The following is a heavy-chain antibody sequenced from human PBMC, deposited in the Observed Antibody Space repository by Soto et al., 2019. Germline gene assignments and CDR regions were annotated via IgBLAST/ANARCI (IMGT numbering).Heavy chain of an antibody. CDR2: ISSSSSYI. CDR1: GFTFSSYS. CDR3: ARVVTMVRGVIGYYYYGMDV. V-gene: IGHV3-21*01. J-gene: IGHJ6*02. Sequence: EVQLVESGGGLVKPGGSLRLSCAASGFTFSSYSMNWVRQAPGKGLEWVSSISSSSSYIYYADSVKGRFTISRDNAKNSLYLQMNSLRAEDTAVYYCARVVTMVRGVIGYYYYGMDVWGQGTTVTVSS. D-gene: IGHD3-10*01.